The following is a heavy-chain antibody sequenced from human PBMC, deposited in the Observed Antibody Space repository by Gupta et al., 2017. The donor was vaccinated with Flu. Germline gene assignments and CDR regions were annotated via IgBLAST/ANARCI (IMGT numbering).Heavy chain of an antibody. V-gene: IGHV3-33*01. CDR1: GLTFSSHG. Sequence: GGGVVQPGRSLRLSCAASGLTFSSHGIHWVRQAPGKGLEWVAVIWYDGSKKYYADSVNGRFTIPRDDSKSTAYLQMNSLRAEDTAVYYCASSGSRDYWGQGTLVTVSP. D-gene: IGHD1-26*01. CDR2: IWYDGSKK. CDR3: ASSGSRDY. J-gene: IGHJ4*02.